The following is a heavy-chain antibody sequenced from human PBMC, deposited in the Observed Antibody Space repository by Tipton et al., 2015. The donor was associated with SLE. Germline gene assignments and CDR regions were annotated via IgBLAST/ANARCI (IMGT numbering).Heavy chain of an antibody. CDR2: IYYSGST. CDR1: GGSISSYY. D-gene: IGHD4-17*01. V-gene: IGHV4-59*01. CDR3: ARAGDEYGDFHWGF. J-gene: IGHJ4*02. Sequence: TLSLTCTVSGGSISSYYWSWIRQPPGKGLEWIGYIYYSGSTNYNPSLKSRVTISVDTSKNQFSLNLRFVTAADTAAYYCARAGDEYGDFHWGFWGQGVLVTVSS.